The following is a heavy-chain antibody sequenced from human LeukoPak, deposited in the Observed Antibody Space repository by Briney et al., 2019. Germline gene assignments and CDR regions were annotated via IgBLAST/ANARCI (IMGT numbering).Heavy chain of an antibody. D-gene: IGHD2-15*01. CDR2: INPNSGGT. V-gene: IGHV1-2*02. CDR1: GYTFTYYY. CDR3: AKVAGYCSGGSCYYDY. Sequence: ASVKVSCKASGYTFTYYYMHWVRQAPGQGPEWMGWINPNSGGTNYAQKFQGRVTMTRDTSISTAYMELSRLRSDDTAMYYCAKVAGYCSGGSCYYDYWGQGSLVTVSS. J-gene: IGHJ4*02.